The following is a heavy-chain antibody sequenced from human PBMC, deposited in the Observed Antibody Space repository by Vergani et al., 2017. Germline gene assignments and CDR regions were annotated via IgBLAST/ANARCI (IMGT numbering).Heavy chain of an antibody. CDR2: ISGSGGST. CDR1: GFTVSSNY. D-gene: IGHD1-1*01. CDR3: AKVVAGTTSFDY. J-gene: IGHJ4*02. V-gene: IGHV3-23*04. Sequence: EVQLVESGGGLVQPGGSLRLSCAASGFTVSSNYMSWVRQAPGKGLEWVSAISGSGGSTYYADTVKGRFTISRDNSKNTLYLQMNSLRAEDTAVYYCAKVVAGTTSFDYWGQGTLVTVSS.